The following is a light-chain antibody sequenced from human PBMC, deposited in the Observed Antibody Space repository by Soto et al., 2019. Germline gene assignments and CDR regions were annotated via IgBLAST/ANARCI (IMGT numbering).Light chain of an antibody. CDR3: QQYGDSPLT. V-gene: IGKV3-20*01. J-gene: IGKJ4*01. Sequence: NVLTQSPGTLSLSPGERATLSCRASQTVSGSYVAWYQQKPGQTPRLLIYGASSRATGITDRFSGSGSGTDFTLTISRLEPEDFAVYHCQQYGDSPLTFGGGTKVDIK. CDR2: GAS. CDR1: QTVSGSY.